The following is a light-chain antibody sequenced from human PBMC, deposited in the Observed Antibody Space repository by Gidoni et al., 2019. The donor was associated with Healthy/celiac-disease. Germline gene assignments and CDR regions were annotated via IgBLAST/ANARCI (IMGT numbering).Light chain of an antibody. CDR2: GAS. V-gene: IGKV3-20*01. CDR1: QSVSSSD. CDR3: QQYGSSPLT. J-gene: IGKJ4*01. Sequence: EIVLTHSPGTLSLSPGERAALSCRASQSVSSSDLAWYQQKPGQAPSLLLYGASSRATGIPDRFSGSGSGTDFTLTISRLEPEDFAVYYCQQYGSSPLTFGGGTKVEIK.